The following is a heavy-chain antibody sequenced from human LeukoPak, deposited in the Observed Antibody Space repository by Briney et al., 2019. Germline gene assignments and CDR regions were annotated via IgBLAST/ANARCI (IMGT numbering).Heavy chain of an antibody. Sequence: GASVKVSCKASGYTFTGYYMHWVRQAPGQGREWMGWVNPNSGGTNYAQKFQGRVTMTRDTSISTAYMELSRLRSDDTAVYYCARELADTAMFMQFDPWGQGTLVTVSS. CDR3: ARELADTAMFMQFDP. J-gene: IGHJ5*02. CDR1: GYTFTGYY. V-gene: IGHV1-2*02. CDR2: VNPNSGGT. D-gene: IGHD5-18*01.